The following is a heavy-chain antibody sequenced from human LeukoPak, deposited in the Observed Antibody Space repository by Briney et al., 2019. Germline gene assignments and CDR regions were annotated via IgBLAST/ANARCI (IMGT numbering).Heavy chain of an antibody. D-gene: IGHD6-13*01. CDR3: AREDQFFYSSSLGTFDY. CDR2: ISSSGSTI. Sequence: PGGSLRLSCAASGFTFSDYYMSWIRQAPGKGLEWVSYISSSGSTIYYADSVKGRFTISRDNAKNSLYLQMNSLRAEDTAVYYCAREDQFFYSSSLGTFDYWGQGTLVTVSS. CDR1: GFTFSDYY. J-gene: IGHJ4*02. V-gene: IGHV3-11*01.